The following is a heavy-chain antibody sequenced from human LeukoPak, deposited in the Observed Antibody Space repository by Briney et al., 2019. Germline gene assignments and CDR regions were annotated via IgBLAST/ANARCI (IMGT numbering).Heavy chain of an antibody. CDR3: ARLRYPIVLMDY. D-gene: IGHD2-8*01. CDR1: GGSFSGYY. V-gene: IGHV4-34*01. J-gene: IGHJ4*02. CDR2: INHSGST. Sequence: PSETLSLTCAVYGGSFSGYYWSWIRQPPGKGLEWIGEINHSGSTNYNPSLKSRVTTSVDTSKNQFSLKLSSVTAADTAVYYCARLRYPIVLMDYWGQGTLVTVSS.